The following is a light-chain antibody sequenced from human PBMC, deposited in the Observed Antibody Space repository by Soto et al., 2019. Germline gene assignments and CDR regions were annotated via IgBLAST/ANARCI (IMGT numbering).Light chain of an antibody. CDR3: QQYNNWPYT. V-gene: IGKV3-15*01. Sequence: EIEMTQSPSTLSVSPGERGTLPCRASQSVSSNLAWYQQKPGQAPRLLIYAASARATGIPARFSGSGSGTDFTLTISSLQSEDFAVYYCQQYNNWPYTLGQGTKVDIK. CDR1: QSVSSN. J-gene: IGKJ2*01. CDR2: AAS.